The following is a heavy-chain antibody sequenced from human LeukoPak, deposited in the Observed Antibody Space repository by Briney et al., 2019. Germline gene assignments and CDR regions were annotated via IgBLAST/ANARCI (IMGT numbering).Heavy chain of an antibody. CDR3: ARHVPDETLLRYFDSGTLGVVY. CDR2: FYYGGDS. V-gene: IGHV4-39*01. CDR1: GGSISSSNYY. D-gene: IGHD3-9*01. J-gene: IGHJ4*02. Sequence: SETLSLTCTVSGGSISSSNYYWGWIRQPPGKGLEWIGSFYYGGDSFYNSSLKSRVTISVDTSKNQFSLKLSSVTAADTAVYYCARHVPDETLLRYFDSGTLGVVYWGQGTLVTVSS.